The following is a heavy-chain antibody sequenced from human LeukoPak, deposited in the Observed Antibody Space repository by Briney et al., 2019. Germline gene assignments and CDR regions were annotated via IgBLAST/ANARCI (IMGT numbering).Heavy chain of an antibody. CDR2: IYSGGST. CDR1: GFTVSSNY. D-gene: IGHD3-22*01. J-gene: IGHJ1*01. Sequence: QAGGSLRLSCAASGFTVSSNYMSWVRQAPGKGLEWVSVIYSGGSTYYADSVKGRFTISRDNSKNTLYLQMNSLRAEDTAVYYCAKSAPVSGYDSSGYYYSGEYFQHWGQGTLVTVSS. CDR3: AKSAPVSGYDSSGYYYSGEYFQH. V-gene: IGHV3-66*01.